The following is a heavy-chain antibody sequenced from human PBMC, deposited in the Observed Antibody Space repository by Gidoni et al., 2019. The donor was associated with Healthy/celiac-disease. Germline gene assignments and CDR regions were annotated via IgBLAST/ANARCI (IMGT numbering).Heavy chain of an antibody. V-gene: IGHV3-30-3*01. CDR1: GFTFSSYA. J-gene: IGHJ4*02. D-gene: IGHD3-16*01. Sequence: QVQLVESGGGVVTPGRSLRLSCAASGFTFSSYAMHWVRQAPGKGLEWVAVISYDGSNKYYADSVKGRFTISRDNSKNTLYLQMNSLRAEDTAVYYCARDAEFGYFDYWGQGTLVTVSS. CDR2: ISYDGSNK. CDR3: ARDAEFGYFDY.